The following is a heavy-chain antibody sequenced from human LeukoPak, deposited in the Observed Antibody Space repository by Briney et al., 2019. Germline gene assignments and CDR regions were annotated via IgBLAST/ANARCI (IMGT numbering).Heavy chain of an antibody. CDR3: ANGIAAAVLPFDY. V-gene: IGHV3-23*01. CDR1: GFTFSSYA. Sequence: GGSLGLSCAASGFTFSSYAMSWVRQAPGKGLEWVSAISGSGGSTYYADSVKGRFTISRDNSKNTLYLQMNSLRAEDTAVYYCANGIAAAVLPFDYWGQGTLVTVSS. CDR2: ISGSGGST. D-gene: IGHD6-13*01. J-gene: IGHJ4*02.